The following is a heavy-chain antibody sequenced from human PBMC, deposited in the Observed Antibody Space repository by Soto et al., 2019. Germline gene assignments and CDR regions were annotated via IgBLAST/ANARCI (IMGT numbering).Heavy chain of an antibody. Sequence: GGSLRLSCAASGFTFSDYYMSWIRQAPGKGLEWVSYISSSSSYTNYADSVKGRFTISRDNAKNSLYLQMNSLRAEDTAVYYCATQMVGIVVVPAAIAWGQGTLVTVSS. CDR3: ATQMVGIVVVPAAIA. J-gene: IGHJ5*02. CDR2: ISSSSSYT. V-gene: IGHV3-11*06. CDR1: GFTFSDYY. D-gene: IGHD2-2*01.